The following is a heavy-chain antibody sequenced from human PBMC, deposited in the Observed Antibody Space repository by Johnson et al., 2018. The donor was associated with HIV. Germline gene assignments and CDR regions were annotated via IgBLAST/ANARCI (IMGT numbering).Heavy chain of an antibody. Sequence: VLLVESGGGLVQPGGSLRLSCAASGFTFSSYDMHWVRQATGKGLEWVSAIGTAGDTYYVDSVKGRFTISRDNAKNSLYLQMNSLRAEDTAVYYCARGPSQLYWPDVAFDIWGQGTTVTVSS. V-gene: IGHV3-13*01. J-gene: IGHJ3*02. D-gene: IGHD2-8*02. CDR3: ARGPSQLYWPDVAFDI. CDR2: IGTAGDT. CDR1: GFTFSSYD.